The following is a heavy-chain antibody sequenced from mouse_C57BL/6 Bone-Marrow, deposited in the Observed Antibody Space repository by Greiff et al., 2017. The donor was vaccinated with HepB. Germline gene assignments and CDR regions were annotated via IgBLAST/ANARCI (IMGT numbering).Heavy chain of an antibody. CDR1: GYAFSSYW. CDR3: ARDYYYGSSSPWYFDV. CDR2: IYPGDGDT. V-gene: IGHV1-80*01. Sequence: VQLQQSGAELVKPGASVKISCKASGYAFSSYWMNWVKQRPGKGLKWIGQIYPGDGDTNYNGKFKGKATLTADKSSSTAYMQLSSLTSEDSAVYFCARDYYYGSSSPWYFDVWGTGTTVTVSS. D-gene: IGHD1-1*01. J-gene: IGHJ1*03.